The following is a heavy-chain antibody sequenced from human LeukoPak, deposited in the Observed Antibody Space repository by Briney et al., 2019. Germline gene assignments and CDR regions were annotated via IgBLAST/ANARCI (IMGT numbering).Heavy chain of an antibody. CDR2: ISPHSTFT. V-gene: IGHV1-2*02. J-gene: IGHJ4*02. CDR1: GFTFTDYY. D-gene: IGHD1-1*01. Sequence: ASMKVSCKSSGFTFTDYYIHWVRQAPGQGLERMGYISPHSTFTSSPQNFQGRVTMTRDPSNSTAYIELTNLTPDDTAVYYCAREGNDLFSKDFHYWGQGTLVTVSS. CDR3: AREGNDLFSKDFHY.